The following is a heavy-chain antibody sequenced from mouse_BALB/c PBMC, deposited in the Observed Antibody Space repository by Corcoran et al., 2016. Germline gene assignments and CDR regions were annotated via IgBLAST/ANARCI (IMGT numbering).Heavy chain of an antibody. V-gene: IGHV1-18*01. CDR2: INPNNGGT. J-gene: IGHJ2*01. Sequence: EVLLQQSGPELVKPGTSVKIPCKASGYTFPDYNMDWVKQSHGKSLEWIGDINPNNGGTIYNQKFKGKATLTVDKSSSPAYIEIRSLTSEDAAVYYCARRDYFGSSPSDYWGQGTTLTVSS. CDR1: GYTFPDYN. D-gene: IGHD1-1*01. CDR3: ARRDYFGSSPSDY.